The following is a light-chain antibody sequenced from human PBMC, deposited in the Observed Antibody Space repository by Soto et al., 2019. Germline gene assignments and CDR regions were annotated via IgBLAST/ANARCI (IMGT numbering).Light chain of an antibody. V-gene: IGKV1-39*01. J-gene: IGKJ2*01. CDR2: AAS. Sequence: DIQMTQSPSSLSASVGDRVTITCRASQSISSYLNWYQQKPGKAPKLLIYAASSLQSGVPSRFSGSGSGTDFTLTISSLQPDDFAKYYCQHSYSTLSTFGQGTKLEIK. CDR3: QHSYSTLST. CDR1: QSISSY.